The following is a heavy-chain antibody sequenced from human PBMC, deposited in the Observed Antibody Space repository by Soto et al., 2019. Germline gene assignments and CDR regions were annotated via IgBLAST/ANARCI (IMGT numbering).Heavy chain of an antibody. CDR1: GFTFSSYG. Sequence: ESGGGVVQPGRSLRLSCAASGFTFSSYGMHWVRQAPGKGLEWVAVIWYDGSNKYYADSVKGRFTISRDNSKNTLYLQMNSLRAEDTAVYYCARVNYDILTGYYLADYYYYYMDVWGKGTTVTVSS. CDR3: ARVNYDILTGYYLADYYYYYMDV. D-gene: IGHD3-9*01. J-gene: IGHJ6*03. V-gene: IGHV3-33*01. CDR2: IWYDGSNK.